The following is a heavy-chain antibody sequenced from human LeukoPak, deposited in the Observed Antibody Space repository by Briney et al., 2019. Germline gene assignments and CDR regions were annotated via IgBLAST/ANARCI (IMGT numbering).Heavy chain of an antibody. CDR2: INHSESI. V-gene: IGHV4-34*01. CDR3: ARGRVVGDYVIDS. J-gene: IGHJ4*02. CDR1: GGSFFDYY. Sequence: SETLPLTCAVYGGSFFDYYWSWIRQPPGKGLEWIGEINHSESINYNPSLKGRVTMSVDTSKNQFSLKLTSMTAADTAMYYCARGRVVGDYVIDSWGQGTLVTVSS. D-gene: IGHD4-17*01.